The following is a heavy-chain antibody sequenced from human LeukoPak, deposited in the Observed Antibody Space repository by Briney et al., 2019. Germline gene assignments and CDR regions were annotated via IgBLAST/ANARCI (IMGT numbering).Heavy chain of an antibody. D-gene: IGHD3-10*01. J-gene: IGHJ4*02. Sequence: GGSLRLSCAASGFTFSSYGMHWVRQAPGKGLEWVAVISYDGTNKYYADSVKGRLTISRDNSKTTLYLQMNSLRAEDTAVYYCAYGSGSPFDYWGQGTLVTVSS. CDR1: GFTFSSYG. V-gene: IGHV3-30*03. CDR2: ISYDGTNK. CDR3: AYGSGSPFDY.